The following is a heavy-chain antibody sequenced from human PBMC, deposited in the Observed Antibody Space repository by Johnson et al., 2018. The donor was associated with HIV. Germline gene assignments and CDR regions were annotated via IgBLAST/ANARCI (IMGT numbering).Heavy chain of an antibody. J-gene: IGHJ3*02. V-gene: IGHV3-30*18. D-gene: IGHD3-3*01. CDR2: ISYDGSNK. CDR3: AKDLGESENEEWATDYYDFSIGYPGQDPRAVVGAFDI. CDR1: GFTFSNYA. Sequence: VQLLESGGGVVQPGRSLRLSCAASGFTFSNYAMDWVRQAPGKGLEWVAVISYDGSNKYYADSVKGRFTISRDNSKNTLYLQMNSLRAEDTAVYYCAKDLGESENEEWATDYYDFSIGYPGQDPRAVVGAFDIWGQGTMVTVSS.